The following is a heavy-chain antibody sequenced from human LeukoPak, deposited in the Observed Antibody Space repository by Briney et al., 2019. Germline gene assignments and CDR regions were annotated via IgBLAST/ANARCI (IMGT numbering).Heavy chain of an antibody. CDR2: INPNSGGT. CDR1: GYTFTVYY. V-gene: IGHV1-2*02. J-gene: IGHJ4*02. D-gene: IGHD1-26*01. Sequence: ASVKVSFKASGYTFTVYYMHWVRQAPGQGREWMGWINPNSGGTNYAQKFQGRVTMTRDTSISTAYMELSRLRSDDTAVYYCARDTYPGVGAPGYWGQGTLVTVSS. CDR3: ARDTYPGVGAPGY.